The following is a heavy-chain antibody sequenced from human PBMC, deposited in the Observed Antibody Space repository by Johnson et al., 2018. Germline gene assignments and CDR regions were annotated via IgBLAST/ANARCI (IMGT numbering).Heavy chain of an antibody. Sequence: QLVESGGGVVQPGRSLSXSCXASGFTFSTYAMHWVRQAPGKGLEWVAVISSDGSNKYYADSVKGRFTLSRDNSKNTLYLQMNSLGADDTARYYCAKRGVIAAATSYYMDVRGKGTTVTVSS. CDR2: ISSDGSNK. CDR3: AKRGVIAAATSYYMDV. V-gene: IGHV3-30-3*02. J-gene: IGHJ6*03. D-gene: IGHD6-13*01. CDR1: GFTFSTYA.